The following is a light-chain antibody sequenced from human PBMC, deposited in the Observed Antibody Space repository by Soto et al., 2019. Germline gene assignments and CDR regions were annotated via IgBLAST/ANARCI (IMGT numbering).Light chain of an antibody. V-gene: IGKV3-15*01. CDR3: QQYNHWLWP. J-gene: IGKJ1*01. CDR2: CAS. CDR1: QSINAH. Sequence: EVVMTQSPATLSVSPGERVTLSCRASQSINAHLAWYQQKPGQAPSILIHCASTRATGIPARFSGSGCGTEFILTISSLQSEDFAVYYCQQYNHWLWPVGQGTKVEIQ.